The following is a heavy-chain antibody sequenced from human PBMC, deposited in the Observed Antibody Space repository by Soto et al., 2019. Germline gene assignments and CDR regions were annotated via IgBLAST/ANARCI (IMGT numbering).Heavy chain of an antibody. V-gene: IGHV1-24*01. Sequence: ASVKVSCKVSGYTLTELSMHWVRQAPGKGLEWMGGFDPEDGETVYAQKFQGRVTMTEDTSTDTAYMELSSLRSEDTAVYYCATEYCSGGSYYSNAFDIRGQGTMVTVS. CDR1: GYTLTELS. J-gene: IGHJ3*02. CDR2: FDPEDGET. D-gene: IGHD2-15*01. CDR3: ATEYCSGGSYYSNAFDI.